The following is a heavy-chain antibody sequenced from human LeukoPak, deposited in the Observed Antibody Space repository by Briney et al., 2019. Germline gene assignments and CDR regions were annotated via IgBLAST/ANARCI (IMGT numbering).Heavy chain of an antibody. D-gene: IGHD3-22*01. V-gene: IGHV3-43*01. CDR3: AAGALYYYENSGYHY. Sequence: GGSLRLSCAASGFTFDDYTMHWVRQPPGKGLEWVSLLSWDGSSTYYADSVKGRFTISRDNSKNSLYLQMSSLRSEDTAFYYCAAGALYYYENSGYHYWGQGTLVTVSS. CDR2: LSWDGSST. CDR1: GFTFDDYT. J-gene: IGHJ4*02.